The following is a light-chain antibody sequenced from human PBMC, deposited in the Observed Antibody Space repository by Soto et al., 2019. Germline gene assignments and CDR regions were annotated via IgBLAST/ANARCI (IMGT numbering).Light chain of an antibody. J-gene: IGKJ1*01. CDR3: QQSYSTPWT. Sequence: LQITQSPSTLSGTVGGRGSLTGRARHAISTWLAWYQQKPGKAPKLLIYAASSVQSGVPSSFSGSGSGTDFTLTISSLQPEDFATYYCQQSYSTPWTFGQGTKVDIK. CDR1: HAISTW. CDR2: AAS. V-gene: IGKV1-39*01.